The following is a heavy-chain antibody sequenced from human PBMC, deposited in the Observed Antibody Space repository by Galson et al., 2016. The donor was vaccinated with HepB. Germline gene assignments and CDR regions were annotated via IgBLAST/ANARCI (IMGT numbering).Heavy chain of an antibody. CDR2: ISGDNGNT. J-gene: IGHJ5*02. V-gene: IGHV1-18*01. Sequence: SVKVSCKASGYTFTSYGISWVRQAPGQGLEWMGWISGDNGNTNYAQKLQGRVTMTKDTSTSTAYMELRSLRSGDTAVYYCALGYCSGGSCYRNWFDPWGQGTLVTVSS. CDR1: GYTFTSYG. D-gene: IGHD2-15*01. CDR3: ALGYCSGGSCYRNWFDP.